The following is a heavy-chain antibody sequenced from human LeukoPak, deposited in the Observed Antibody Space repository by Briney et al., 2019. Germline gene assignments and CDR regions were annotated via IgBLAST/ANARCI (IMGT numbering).Heavy chain of an antibody. J-gene: IGHJ4*02. CDR1: GYTFTGNH. CDR3: ARDLTGDPAAYFDC. V-gene: IGHV1-2*02. Sequence: ASVKVSCTASGYTFTGNHIHWVRQAQGQGHEWMGWINPDSGGTNFPQNFQGKVTMTRETSISTAYMEISWLRSDDTVVYYCARDLTGDPAAYFDCWGQGTLVTV. D-gene: IGHD3-9*01. CDR2: INPDSGGT.